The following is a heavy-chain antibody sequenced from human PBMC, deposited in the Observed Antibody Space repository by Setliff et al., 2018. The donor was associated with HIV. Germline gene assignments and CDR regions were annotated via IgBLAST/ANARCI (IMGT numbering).Heavy chain of an antibody. J-gene: IGHJ6*03. CDR3: ARGFVVVTDSDYDTNYYYYYYMDV. CDR2: VYYSGST. Sequence: SETLSLTCTVSGGSISSYYWAWVRQPPGKGPEWIGSVYYSGSTHYNPSLKSRVTISVDTSKNQFSLKLSSVTAADTAVYYCARGFVVVTDSDYDTNYYYYYYMDVWGKGTTVTVSS. CDR1: GGSISSYY. D-gene: IGHD5-12*01. V-gene: IGHV4-39*07.